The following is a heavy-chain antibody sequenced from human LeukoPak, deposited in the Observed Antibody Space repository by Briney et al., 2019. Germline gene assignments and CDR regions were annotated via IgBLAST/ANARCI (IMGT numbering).Heavy chain of an antibody. CDR1: GFTFSSNA. J-gene: IGHJ4*02. D-gene: IGHD6-6*01. CDR2: ISGSGDNT. CDR3: AKWKYSNSGIDDY. V-gene: IGHV3-23*01. Sequence: GGSLRLSCAASGFTFSSNAMSWVRQVPGKGLEWVSVISGSGDNTYYADSVKGRFTISRDNSKNMLYLQMNSLRAEDTAVYYCAKWKYSNSGIDDYWGQGTLVTVSS.